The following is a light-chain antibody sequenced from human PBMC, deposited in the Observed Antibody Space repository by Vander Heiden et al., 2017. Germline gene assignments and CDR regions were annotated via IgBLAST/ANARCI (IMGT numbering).Light chain of an antibody. CDR2: DVS. CDR1: SNAVGNYNL. Sequence: QSALTQPASVSGSPGQSITISCTGTSNAVGNYNLVSWYQQHPGKAPKLIIYDVSERPSGVSDRFSGSKSGNTASLTISGLQAEDEADYYCCSYAGPDTYVFGTVTKVTVL. CDR3: CSYAGPDTYV. V-gene: IGLV2-23*02. J-gene: IGLJ1*01.